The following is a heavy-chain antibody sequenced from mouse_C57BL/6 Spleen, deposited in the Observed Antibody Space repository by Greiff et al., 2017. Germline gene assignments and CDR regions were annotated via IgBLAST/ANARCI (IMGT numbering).Heavy chain of an antibody. CDR1: GFSLTSYG. D-gene: IGHD2-4*01. CDR3: ARHKDYDSYAMDY. CDR2: IWSDGST. Sequence: VKLMESGPGLVAPSQSLSITCTVSGFSLTSYGVHWVRQPPGKGLEWLVVIWSDGSTTYNSALKSRLSISKDNSKSQVFLKMNSLQTDDTAMYYCARHKDYDSYAMDYWGQGTSVTVSS. J-gene: IGHJ4*01. V-gene: IGHV2-6-1*01.